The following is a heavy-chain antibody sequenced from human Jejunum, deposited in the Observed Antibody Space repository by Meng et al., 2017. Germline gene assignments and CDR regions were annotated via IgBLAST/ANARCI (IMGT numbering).Heavy chain of an antibody. Sequence: EVQLLESGGGLAQPGGSLRLSCAASGFSFSTSAMSWVRQAPGKGLEWVSEIVDTSGSKYYADSVKGRFTISRDNSKNTLYLEMGSLRAEDTAVYYCTTFYAGYWGQGTLVTVSS. V-gene: IGHV3-23*01. CDR2: IVDTSGSK. J-gene: IGHJ4*02. CDR1: GFSFSTSA. D-gene: IGHD3-3*02. CDR3: TTFYAGY.